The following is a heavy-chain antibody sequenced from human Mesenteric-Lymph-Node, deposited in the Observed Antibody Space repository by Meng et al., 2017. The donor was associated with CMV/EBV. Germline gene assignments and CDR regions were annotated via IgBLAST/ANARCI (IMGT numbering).Heavy chain of an antibody. CDR1: GYTFTGYY. CDR3: ARVVIKYFFDY. J-gene: IGHJ4*02. D-gene: IGHD3-22*01. CDR2: ISAYNGNT. Sequence: ASVKVSCKASGYTFTGYYMHWVRQAPGQGLEWMGWISAYNGNTNYAQKLQGRVTMTTDTSTSTAYMELRSLRSDDTAVYYCARVVIKYFFDYWGQGTLVTVSS. V-gene: IGHV1-18*04.